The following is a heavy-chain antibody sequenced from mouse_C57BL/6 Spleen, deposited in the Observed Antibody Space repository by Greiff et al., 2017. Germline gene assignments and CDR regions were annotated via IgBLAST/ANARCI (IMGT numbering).Heavy chain of an antibody. J-gene: IGHJ3*01. CDR3: ARPGGLRQTWFAC. V-gene: IGHV5-17*01. Sequence: VQLKESGGGLVKPGGSLKLSCAASGFTFSDYGMHWVRQAPEKGLEWVAYISSGSSTIYYADTVKGRFTISRDNAKNTLFLQMTSLRSEDTAMYYCARPGGLRQTWFACWGQGTLVTVSA. D-gene: IGHD2-4*01. CDR1: GFTFSDYG. CDR2: ISSGSSTI.